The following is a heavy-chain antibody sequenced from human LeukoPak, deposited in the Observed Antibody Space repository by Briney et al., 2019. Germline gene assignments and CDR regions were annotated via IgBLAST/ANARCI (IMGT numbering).Heavy chain of an antibody. CDR3: ARDREQLLTTIDY. CDR2: ITSSGSYV. V-gene: IGHV3-21*01. Sequence: GGSLRLSCAASGFIFSSCRMYWVRQAPGKGLEWVSSITSSGSYVYYADSVKGRFIISRDNAKNSLYLQMNSLRVEDTAVYYCARDREQLLTTIDYWGQGTLVTVSS. CDR1: GFIFSSCR. D-gene: IGHD2-15*01. J-gene: IGHJ4*02.